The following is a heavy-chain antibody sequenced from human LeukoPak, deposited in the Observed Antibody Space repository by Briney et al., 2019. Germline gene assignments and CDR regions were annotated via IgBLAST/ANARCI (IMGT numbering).Heavy chain of an antibody. CDR2: ISYDGSNK. CDR1: GFTFSSYG. CDR3: AKDGPWDYDSSGYYYNGMDV. J-gene: IGHJ6*02. Sequence: GGSLRLSCAASGFTFSSYGMHWVRQAPGMGLEWVAVISYDGSNKYYADSVKGRFTISRDNSKNTLYLQMNSLRAEDTAVYYCAKDGPWDYDSSGYYYNGMDVWGQGTTVTVSS. V-gene: IGHV3-30*18. D-gene: IGHD3-22*01.